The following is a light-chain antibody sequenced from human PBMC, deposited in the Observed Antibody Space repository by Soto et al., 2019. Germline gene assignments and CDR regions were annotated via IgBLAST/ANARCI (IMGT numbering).Light chain of an antibody. Sequence: DIQVTQSPSSLSASVGDRVTITCRASQSISRSLNWYRQKPCRDPNLLIYAASNLQSGVPSRFSGSGSGTDFTLTISSLQPGDFATYYCHQSYSSPWTFGQGTKVEIK. CDR2: AAS. CDR3: HQSYSSPWT. CDR1: QSISRS. J-gene: IGKJ1*01. V-gene: IGKV1-39*01.